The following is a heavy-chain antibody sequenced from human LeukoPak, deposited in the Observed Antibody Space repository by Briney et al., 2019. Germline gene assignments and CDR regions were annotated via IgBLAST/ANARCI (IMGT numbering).Heavy chain of an antibody. J-gene: IGHJ5*02. D-gene: IGHD5-18*01. CDR1: GFTFSSYA. V-gene: IGHV3-23*01. Sequence: GGSLRLSCAASGFTFSSYAMSWVRQAPGKGLEWVSAISGSGGSTYYTDSVKGRFTISRDNSKNTLYLQMNSLRAEDTAVYYCAKGPTRTYSYGQNWFDPWGQGTLVTVSS. CDR2: ISGSGGST. CDR3: AKGPTRTYSYGQNWFDP.